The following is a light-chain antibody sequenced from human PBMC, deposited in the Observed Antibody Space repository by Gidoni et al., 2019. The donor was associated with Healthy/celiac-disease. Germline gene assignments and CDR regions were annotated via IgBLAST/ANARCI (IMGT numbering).Light chain of an antibody. J-gene: IGKJ1*01. CDR2: WAS. Sequence: DIVMTQSPDSLAVSLGERATINCKSSQSVLYSSNNKNYLAWYQQKPGQPPKLLIYWASTRESGVPDRFSGSGSGTDSTLTISSLQAEDVAVYYCQQYYSTPPWTFGQXTKVEIK. CDR1: QSVLYSSNNKNY. V-gene: IGKV4-1*01. CDR3: QQYYSTPPWT.